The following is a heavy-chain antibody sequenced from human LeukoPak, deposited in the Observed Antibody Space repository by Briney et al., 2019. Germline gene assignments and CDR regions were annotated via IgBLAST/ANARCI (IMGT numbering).Heavy chain of an antibody. J-gene: IGHJ4*02. CDR2: INPNSGGT. Sequence: ASVKVSCKASGYTFTDYYMHWVRQAPGQGLEWMGWINPNSGGTNYAQKFQGRVTMTRDTSINTAYMELSRLRSDDTAVYYCARDPSTYEEQLAFDYWGQGTLVTVCS. CDR3: ARDPSTYEEQLAFDY. CDR1: GYTFTDYY. D-gene: IGHD3-3*01. V-gene: IGHV1-2*02.